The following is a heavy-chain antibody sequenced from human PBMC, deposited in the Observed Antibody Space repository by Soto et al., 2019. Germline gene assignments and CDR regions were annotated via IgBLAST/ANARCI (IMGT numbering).Heavy chain of an antibody. V-gene: IGHV4-34*01. CDR2: INHSRST. CDR3: ARGRTLAFFLRVLSGAFDI. Sequence: QVQLQQWGAGLLKPSESLSLTCAVYGGSFSGYHWSWIRQPPGKGLEWIGEINHSRSTNYNPSLKSRVTISGDTSKNQFSLKLSSVTAADTAVYYCARGRTLAFFLRVLSGAFDIWDQGTMVTVSS. D-gene: IGHD3-3*01. CDR1: GGSFSGYH. J-gene: IGHJ3*02.